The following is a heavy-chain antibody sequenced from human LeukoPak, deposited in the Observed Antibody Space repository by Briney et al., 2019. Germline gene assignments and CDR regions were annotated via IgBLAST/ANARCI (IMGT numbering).Heavy chain of an antibody. J-gene: IGHJ4*02. CDR3: ARREKSPYYFDY. V-gene: IGHV4-59*01. CDR2: IYYSGST. Sequence: PSETLSLTCTVSGGSISSYYWRWIRQPPGKGLEWIGYIYYSGSTNYNPSLKSRVTISVDTSKNQFSLKLSSVTAADTAVYYCARREKSPYYFDYWAQGTLVTVSS. CDR1: GGSISSYY.